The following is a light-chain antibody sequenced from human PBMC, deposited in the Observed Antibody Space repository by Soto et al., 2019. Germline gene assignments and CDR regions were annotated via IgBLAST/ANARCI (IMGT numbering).Light chain of an antibody. CDR2: ATS. Sequence: DIVVTQSPGALSLSPGERATLSCRASQSVSSGYLAWYQQKPGQAPRLLIFATSRRPTGIPDRFSGSGSGTDFTLTISRLEPEDVAVDYCQQYGSSPPLTFGQGTRLETK. V-gene: IGKV3-20*01. CDR1: QSVSSGY. J-gene: IGKJ5*01. CDR3: QQYGSSPPLT.